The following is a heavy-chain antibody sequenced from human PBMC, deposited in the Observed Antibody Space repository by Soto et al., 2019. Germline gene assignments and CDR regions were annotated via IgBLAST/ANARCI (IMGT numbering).Heavy chain of an antibody. D-gene: IGHD3-10*01. V-gene: IGHV4-39*01. J-gene: IGHJ5*02. CDR2: IYYSGST. Sequence: SETLSLTCTVSGGSISSSSYYWGWIRQPPGKGLEWIGSIYYSGSTYYSPSLKSRVTISVDTSKNQFSLKLTSVTAADTAVYYCARAGDTMVPGGISSNWFDPWGQGTLVTVSS. CDR3: ARAGDTMVPGGISSNWFDP. CDR1: GGSISSSSYY.